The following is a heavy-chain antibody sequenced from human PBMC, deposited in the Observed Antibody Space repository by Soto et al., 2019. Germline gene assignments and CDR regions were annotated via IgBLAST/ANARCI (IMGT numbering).Heavy chain of an antibody. Sequence: ASVKVSCKASGYTFTSYGISWVRQAPGQGLEWMGWISAYNGNTNYAQKLQGRVTMTTDTSTSTAYMELRSLRSDDTAVYYCARTYCTNGVCYLDAFDIWGQGTMVTVSS. J-gene: IGHJ3*02. CDR2: ISAYNGNT. D-gene: IGHD2-8*01. CDR1: GYTFTSYG. V-gene: IGHV1-18*01. CDR3: ARTYCTNGVCYLDAFDI.